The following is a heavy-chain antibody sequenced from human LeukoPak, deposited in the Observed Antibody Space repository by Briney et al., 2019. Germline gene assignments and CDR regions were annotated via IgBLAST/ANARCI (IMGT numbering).Heavy chain of an antibody. CDR1: GYTFTGYY. D-gene: IGHD3-9*01. CDR3: ASESLYYDILTGYHNWFDP. CDR2: INPNSGGT. J-gene: IGHJ5*02. Sequence: ASVKVSCKASGYTFTGYYMHWVRQAPGQGLEWMGWINPNSGGTNYAQKFQGRATMTRDTSISTAYMELSRLRSDDTAVYYCASESLYYDILTGYHNWFDPWGQGTLVTVSS. V-gene: IGHV1-2*02.